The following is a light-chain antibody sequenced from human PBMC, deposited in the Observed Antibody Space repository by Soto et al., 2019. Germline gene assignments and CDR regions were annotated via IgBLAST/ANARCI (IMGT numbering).Light chain of an antibody. CDR1: SGDVGGYNY. Sequence: QSVLTQPASVSGSPGQSITISCTGTSGDVGGYNYVSWYQQHPGKAPKLMIYEVSNRPSGVSNRFSGSKSGSTASLTISGLQAEDEADYYCSAYTTSIALYVFGARTKVTVL. V-gene: IGLV2-14*01. J-gene: IGLJ1*01. CDR2: EVS. CDR3: SAYTTSIALYV.